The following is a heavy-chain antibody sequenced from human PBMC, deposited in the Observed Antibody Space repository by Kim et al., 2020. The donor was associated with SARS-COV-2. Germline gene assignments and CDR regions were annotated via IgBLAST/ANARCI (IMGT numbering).Heavy chain of an antibody. J-gene: IGHJ4*02. V-gene: IGHV3-74*01. D-gene: IGHD3-10*01. CDR2: VNRDGSTT. CDR3: ARETPVRGEYYFYY. Sequence: GGSLRLSCAASGFTFSSYWMHWVRQAPGKGLVWVSRVNRDGSTTNYADSVKGRFTISRDNAKNTLYLQMNSLRAEDTAVYYCARETPVRGEYYFYYWGQGILVSVSS. CDR1: GFTFSSYW.